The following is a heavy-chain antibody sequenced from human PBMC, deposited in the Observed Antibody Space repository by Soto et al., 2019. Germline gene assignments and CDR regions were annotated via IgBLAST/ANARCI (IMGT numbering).Heavy chain of an antibody. CDR2: IYYSGST. CDR3: ARERDYYDSSGWKGPWFDP. V-gene: IGHV4-59*01. CDR1: GGSISSYY. J-gene: IGHJ5*02. D-gene: IGHD3-22*01. Sequence: PSATLSLTCTVSGGSISSYYWSWIRQHPGKGLEWIGYIYYSGSTNYNPSLKSRVTISVDTSKNQFSLKLSSVTAADTAVYYCARERDYYDSSGWKGPWFDPWGQGTLVTVSS.